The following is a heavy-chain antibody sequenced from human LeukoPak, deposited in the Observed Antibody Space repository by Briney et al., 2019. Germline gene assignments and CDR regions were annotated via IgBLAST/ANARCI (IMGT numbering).Heavy chain of an antibody. CDR1: GFTFSNYM. CDR2: IKQDGSEK. CDR3: ARDSRRYCSSTSCSGEDY. D-gene: IGHD2-2*01. Sequence: GGSLRLSCAASGFTFSNYMMHWVRQAPGKGLEWVANIKQDGSEKYYVDSVKGRFTISRDNAKNSLYLQMNSLRAEDTAVYYCARDSRRYCSSTSCSGEDYWGQGTLVTVSS. J-gene: IGHJ4*02. V-gene: IGHV3-7*03.